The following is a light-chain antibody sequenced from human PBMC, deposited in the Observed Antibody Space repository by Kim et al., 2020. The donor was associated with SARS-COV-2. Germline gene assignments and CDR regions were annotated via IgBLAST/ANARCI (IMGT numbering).Light chain of an antibody. CDR2: SNN. CDR3: TAWDDSLNGVV. J-gene: IGLJ2*01. V-gene: IGLV1-44*01. CDR1: SSNIGSNT. Sequence: ELTQPPSASGTPGQRVTISCSGSSSNIGSNTVNWYQQLPGTAPKLLIYSNNQRPSGVPDRFSGSKSGTSASLAISGLQSEDEADYYCTAWDDSLNGVVFGGGTQLTVL.